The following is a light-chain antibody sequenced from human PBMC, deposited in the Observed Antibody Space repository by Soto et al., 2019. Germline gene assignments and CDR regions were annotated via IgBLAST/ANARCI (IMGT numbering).Light chain of an antibody. CDR1: QSVSSSY. J-gene: IGKJ4*01. CDR3: QQYGSSPLT. CDR2: GAS. Sequence: EIVLTQSPGTLSFSPGERATLSCRASQSVSSSYLAWYQQKPGQAPRLLIYGASSRATGIPARFSGSGSGTDFTLTISRLEPEDFAVYYCQQYGSSPLTFGGGTKVDIK. V-gene: IGKV3-20*01.